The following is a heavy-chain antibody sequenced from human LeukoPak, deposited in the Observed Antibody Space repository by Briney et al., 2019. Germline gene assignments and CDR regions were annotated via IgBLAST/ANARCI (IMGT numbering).Heavy chain of an antibody. Sequence: ASVKVSCKASGFTFTRFGFSWVRQAPGQGREGMGWISAYNGNTNYAENLQGRVTMTTDASTSTVYMELRSLRSDDTAMYYCGRWRESSNWPPGYRQHWGQGTLVTVSS. CDR1: GFTFTRFG. CDR2: ISAYNGNT. CDR3: GRWRESSNWPPGYRQH. J-gene: IGHJ1*01. D-gene: IGHD4-11*01. V-gene: IGHV1-18*01.